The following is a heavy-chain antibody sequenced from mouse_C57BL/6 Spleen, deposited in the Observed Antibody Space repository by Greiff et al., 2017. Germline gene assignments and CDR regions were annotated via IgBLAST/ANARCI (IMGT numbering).Heavy chain of an antibody. CDR3: ARGGAQALDY. CDR1: GFSLTSYG. D-gene: IGHD3-2*02. V-gene: IGHV2-2*01. J-gene: IGHJ2*01. Sequence: QVQLKQSGPGLVQPSQSLSITCTVSGFSLTSYGVHWVRQSPGKGLEWLGVIWSGGSTDYNAAFISRLSISKDNSKSQVFFKMNSLQADDTAIYYCARGGAQALDYWGQGTTLTVSS. CDR2: IWSGGST.